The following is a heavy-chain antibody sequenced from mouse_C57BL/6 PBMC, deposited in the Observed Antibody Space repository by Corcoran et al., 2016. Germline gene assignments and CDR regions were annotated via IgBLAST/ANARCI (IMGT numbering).Heavy chain of an antibody. Sequence: QIQLVQSGPELKKPGETVKISCKASGYTFTTYGMSWVKQAPGKGLKWMGWINTYSGVPTYADDFKGRFAFSLETSASTAYLQINNLKNEDTATYFCARTQGRSFDVWGTGTTVTVSS. V-gene: IGHV9-3*01. J-gene: IGHJ1*03. CDR2: INTYSGVP. CDR1: GYTFTTYG. CDR3: ARTQGRSFDV.